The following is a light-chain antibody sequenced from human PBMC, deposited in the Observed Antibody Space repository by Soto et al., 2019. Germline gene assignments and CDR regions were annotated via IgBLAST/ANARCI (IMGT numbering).Light chain of an antibody. V-gene: IGLV2-23*01. CDR1: SSDVGTYNL. J-gene: IGLJ2*01. Sequence: QSALTQPASVSGSPGQSITISCTGTSSDVGTYNLVSWYQQHPGKAPKLIIFERNQRPSGVSDLFSGSKSGNTASLTISGLQAEDEAEYFCASDAGSSTHVLFGGGTKLTVL. CDR3: ASDAGSSTHVL. CDR2: ERN.